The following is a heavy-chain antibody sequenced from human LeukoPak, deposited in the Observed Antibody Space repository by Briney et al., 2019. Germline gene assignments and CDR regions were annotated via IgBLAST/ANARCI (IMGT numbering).Heavy chain of an antibody. CDR2: ISSGSSTI. J-gene: IGHJ6*02. D-gene: IGHD2-15*01. V-gene: IGHV3-48*02. CDR3: ARDDSSGGREYYYGMDV. Sequence: GGSLRLSCAASGFTFSSYSMNWVRQAPGKGLEWVSYISSGSSTIYYADSVKGRFTISRDNAKNSLYLQMNSLRDEDTAVYYCARDDSSGGREYYYGMDVWGQGTTVTVSS. CDR1: GFTFSSYS.